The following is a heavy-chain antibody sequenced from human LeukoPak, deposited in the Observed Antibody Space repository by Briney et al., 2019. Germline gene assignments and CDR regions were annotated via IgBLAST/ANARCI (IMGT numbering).Heavy chain of an antibody. V-gene: IGHV3-7*04. CDR1: GFPFSGYW. J-gene: IGHJ4*02. CDR3: TRVGYIDEGIDY. D-gene: IGHD5-24*01. Sequence: GGSLRLSCVASGFPFSGYWMTWVRQAPGKGLEWVANIKQDGSKKSYVDSVKGRFTISRDNAKNSLYLQTNSLRAEDTAIYYCTRVGYIDEGIDYWGQGTLVTVSS. CDR2: IKQDGSKK.